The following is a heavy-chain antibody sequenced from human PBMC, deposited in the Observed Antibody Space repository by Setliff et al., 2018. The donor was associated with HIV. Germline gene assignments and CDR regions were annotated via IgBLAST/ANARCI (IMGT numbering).Heavy chain of an antibody. CDR3: ARVRNHLAVSPWYSYMDV. D-gene: IGHD6-19*01. V-gene: IGHV1-18*01. J-gene: IGHJ6*03. Sequence: ASVKVSCKASGYTFATYGISWVRQAPGQGLEWMGWISPYNGNTNYAQKVQGRVTMTTDTSTSTAYMELRSLRSDDTALHYCARVRNHLAVSPWYSYMDVWGKGTTVTVSS. CDR1: GYTFATYG. CDR2: ISPYNGNT.